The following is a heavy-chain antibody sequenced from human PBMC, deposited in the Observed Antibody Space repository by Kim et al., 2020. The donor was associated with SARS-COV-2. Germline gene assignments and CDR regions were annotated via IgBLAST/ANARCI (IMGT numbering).Heavy chain of an antibody. D-gene: IGHD3-10*01. V-gene: IGHV4-4*02. CDR2: IYHSGST. CDR3: ARVGGKLLWFSEAGVWFDP. CDR1: GGSISSSNW. Sequence: SETLSLTCAVSGGSISSSNWWSWVRQPPGKGLEWIGEIYHSGSTNYNPSLKSRVTISVDKSKNQFSLKLSSVTAADTAVYYCARVGGKLLWFSEAGVWFDPWGQGTLVTVSS. J-gene: IGHJ5*02.